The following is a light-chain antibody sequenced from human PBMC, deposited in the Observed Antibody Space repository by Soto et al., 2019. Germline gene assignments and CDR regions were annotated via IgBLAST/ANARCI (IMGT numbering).Light chain of an antibody. Sequence: IVMTQSPATLSVSPREGVTLSCRASQSMTTQLAWYQQKPGEAPRLLIHGAFTSAPCIPARFSGSGSGKEYTLTISPLQSEDFAVYYCQQYNKWTWTFGQGINGDIK. V-gene: IGKV3-15*01. CDR3: QQYNKWTWT. J-gene: IGKJ1*01. CDR1: QSMTTQ. CDR2: GAF.